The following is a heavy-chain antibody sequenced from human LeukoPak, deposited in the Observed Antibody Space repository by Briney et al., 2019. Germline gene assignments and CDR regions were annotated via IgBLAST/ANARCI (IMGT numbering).Heavy chain of an antibody. J-gene: IGHJ4*02. CDR1: GGSFSTYY. Sequence: SETLSLTCAVYGGSFSTYYWSWIRQPPGKGLEWIGEINRRGSTNYNPSLESRVTISVDTSKNQFSLKLSSVTAADTAVYYCARGHISARFGELLFDYWGQGTLVTVSS. D-gene: IGHD3-10*01. CDR2: INRRGST. CDR3: ARGHISARFGELLFDY. V-gene: IGHV4-34*01.